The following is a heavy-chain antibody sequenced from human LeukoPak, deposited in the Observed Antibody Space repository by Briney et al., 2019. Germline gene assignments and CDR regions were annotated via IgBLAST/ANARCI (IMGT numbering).Heavy chain of an antibody. CDR1: GGSISSYY. D-gene: IGHD6-13*01. J-gene: IGHJ6*03. V-gene: IGHV4-59*01. Sequence: SETLSLTCTVSGGSISSYYWSWIRQPPGKGLEWIGYIYYSGSTNYNPSLKSRVTILVDTSKNQFSLKLSSVTAADTAVYYCARRSIAAASTQGGAAYYYYMDVWGKGTTVTVSS. CDR3: ARRSIAAASTQGGAAYYYYMDV. CDR2: IYYSGST.